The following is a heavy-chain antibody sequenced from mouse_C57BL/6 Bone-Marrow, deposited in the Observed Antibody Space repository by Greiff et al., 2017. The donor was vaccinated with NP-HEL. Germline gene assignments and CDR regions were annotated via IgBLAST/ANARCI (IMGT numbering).Heavy chain of an antibody. J-gene: IGHJ4*01. Sequence: QVQLQQSGPELVKPGASVKISCKASGYNFTDYYINWVKQRPGQGLEWIGWIFPGSGSTYYNEKFKGKATLTVDKSASSSYMLLRSLNSADSAVYFCARTGRYPYGYWGQGTSVTVSS. CDR3: ARTGRYPYGY. D-gene: IGHD1-1*02. V-gene: IGHV1-75*01. CDR1: GYNFTDYY. CDR2: IFPGSGST.